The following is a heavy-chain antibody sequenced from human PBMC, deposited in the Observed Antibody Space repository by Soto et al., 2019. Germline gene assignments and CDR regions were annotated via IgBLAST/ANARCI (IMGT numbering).Heavy chain of an antibody. CDR3: AIEYSSSSGGNYYYYYGMDV. V-gene: IGHV1-46*01. J-gene: IGHJ6*04. D-gene: IGHD6-6*01. Sequence: ASVKVSCKASGYTFTSYYMHWVRQAPGQGLEWMGIINPSGGSTSYAQKFQGRVTMTRDTSTSTVYMELSSLRSEDAAVYYCAIEYSSSSGGNYYYYYGMDVWGKGTTVTVSS. CDR1: GYTFTSYY. CDR2: INPSGGST.